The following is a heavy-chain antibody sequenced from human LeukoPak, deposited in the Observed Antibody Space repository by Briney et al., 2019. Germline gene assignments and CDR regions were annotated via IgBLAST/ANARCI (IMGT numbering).Heavy chain of an antibody. J-gene: IGHJ4*02. CDR2: IYYSGST. Sequence: PSETLSLTCTVSGGSIGSYYWSWIRQPPGKGLEWIGYIYYSGSTNYNPSLKSRVTISVDTSKNQFSLKLSSVTAADTAVYYCARDPRSSGSPFDYWGQGTLVTVSS. D-gene: IGHD1-26*01. CDR3: ARDPRSSGSPFDY. CDR1: GGSIGSYY. V-gene: IGHV4-59*12.